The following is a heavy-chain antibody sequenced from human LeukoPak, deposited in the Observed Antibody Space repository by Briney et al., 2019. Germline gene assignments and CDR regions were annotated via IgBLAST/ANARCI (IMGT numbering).Heavy chain of an antibody. J-gene: IGHJ6*03. V-gene: IGHV4-34*01. CDR3: ARLPRIAAAPYYYYMDV. CDR1: DGSFIGYY. Sequence: SETLSLTCAVSDGSFIGYYWSWIRQPPGKGLECIGEINHSGSTNYNPSLKSRVTISVDTSKIHFSLKLSSVTAADTAVYYCARLPRIAAAPYYYYMDVWGKGTTVTVSS. D-gene: IGHD6-13*01. CDR2: INHSGST.